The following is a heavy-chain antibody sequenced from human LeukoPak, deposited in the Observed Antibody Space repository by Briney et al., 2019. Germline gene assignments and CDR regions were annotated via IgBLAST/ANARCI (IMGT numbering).Heavy chain of an antibody. CDR1: GGSISSGDYY. J-gene: IGHJ6*03. CDR3: ASGIFWSGSHYYYMDV. CDR2: IYYSGST. D-gene: IGHD3-3*01. Sequence: SETLSLTCTVSGGSISSGDYYWSWIRQPPGKGLEWIGYIYYSGSTYYNPSLKSRVTISVDTSKNQFSLKLSSVTAADTAVYYCASGIFWSGSHYYYMDVWGKGTTVTVSS. V-gene: IGHV4-30-4*01.